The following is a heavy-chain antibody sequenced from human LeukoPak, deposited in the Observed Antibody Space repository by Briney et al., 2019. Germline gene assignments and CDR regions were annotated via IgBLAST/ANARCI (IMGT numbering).Heavy chain of an antibody. D-gene: IGHD6-19*01. Sequence: GGSLRLSCSASGFTFSSYAMHWVRQAPGKGLEYASAISSNGGSTYYADSVKGRFTISRDSSKNTLYLQMSSLRAEDTAVYYCVKDLSGIAVAGTDYWGQGTLVTVSS. CDR2: ISSNGGST. V-gene: IGHV3-64D*06. CDR1: GFTFSSYA. CDR3: VKDLSGIAVAGTDY. J-gene: IGHJ4*02.